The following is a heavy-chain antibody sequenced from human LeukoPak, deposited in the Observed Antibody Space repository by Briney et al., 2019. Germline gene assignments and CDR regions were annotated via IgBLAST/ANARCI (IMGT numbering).Heavy chain of an antibody. CDR1: GGSISSGGYY. D-gene: IGHD2-15*01. CDR2: IYHSGST. CDR3: ARDEPSKWSGFDY. V-gene: IGHV4-30-2*01. J-gene: IGHJ4*02. Sequence: SETLSLTCTVSGGSISSGGYYWSWIRQPPGKGLEWIGYIYHSGSTYYNPSLKSRVTISVDRSKNQFSLKLSSVTAADTAVYYCARDEPSKWSGFDYWGQGTLVTVSS.